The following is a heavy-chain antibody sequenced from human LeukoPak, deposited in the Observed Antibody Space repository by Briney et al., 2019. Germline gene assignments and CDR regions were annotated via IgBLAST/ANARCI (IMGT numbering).Heavy chain of an antibody. CDR3: ARGGRGYCSSTSCYYYYYYMDV. D-gene: IGHD2-2*01. CDR1: GYTFTSYD. V-gene: IGHV1-8*01. J-gene: IGHJ6*03. CDR2: MNPNSGNT. Sequence: ASVKVSCKASGYTFTSYDINWVRQATGQGLEWMGWMNPNSGNTGYAQKFQGRVTMTRNTSISTAYMELSSLRSEDTAVYYCARGGRGYCSSTSCYYYYYYMDVWGKGTTVTISS.